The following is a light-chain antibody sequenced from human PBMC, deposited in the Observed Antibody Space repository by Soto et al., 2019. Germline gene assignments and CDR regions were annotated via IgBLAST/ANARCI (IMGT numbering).Light chain of an antibody. Sequence: QSALTQPPSASGTPGQRVTISCSGSSANIGSNTVNWYQQLPGTAPKLLIYSNNQRPSGVPDRFSGSKSGTSASLAISGLQSEDEADYYCAAWDDSLNGYVFXTGTKLTVL. CDR3: AAWDDSLNGYV. CDR1: SANIGSNT. V-gene: IGLV1-44*01. J-gene: IGLJ1*01. CDR2: SNN.